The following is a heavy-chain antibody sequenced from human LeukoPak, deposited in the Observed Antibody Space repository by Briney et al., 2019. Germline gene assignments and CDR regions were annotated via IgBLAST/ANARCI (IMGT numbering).Heavy chain of an antibody. CDR2: IYYSGST. V-gene: IGHV4-59*08. J-gene: IGHJ4*02. D-gene: IGHD6-19*01. Sequence: SETLSLTCTVSGGSISSYYWSWIRQPPGKGLEWIGYIYYSGSTKYNPSLKSRVTTSVDTSKNQFSLKLSSVTAADTAVYYCARLGGWSAWDYWGRGTLVTVSS. CDR1: GGSISSYY. CDR3: ARLGGWSAWDY.